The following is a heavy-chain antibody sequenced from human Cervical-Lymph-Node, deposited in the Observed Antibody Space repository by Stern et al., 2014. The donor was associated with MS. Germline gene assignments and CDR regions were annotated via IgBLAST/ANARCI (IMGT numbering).Heavy chain of an antibody. CDR2: LYLGDDK. J-gene: IGHJ4*02. CDR1: GFSVATAGVG. V-gene: IGHV2-5*02. Sequence: QITLKESGPTLVKPTQTVTLTCTLSGFSVATAGVGVGWIRQPPGKALEWLALLYLGDDKLYTPSLKNRLTIIKDTSKNQVVLTMTNVDPVDTATYYCAHSRVKYCRGGTCYSSLFDYWGQGTLVTVSS. D-gene: IGHD2-15*01. CDR3: AHSRVKYCRGGTCYSSLFDY.